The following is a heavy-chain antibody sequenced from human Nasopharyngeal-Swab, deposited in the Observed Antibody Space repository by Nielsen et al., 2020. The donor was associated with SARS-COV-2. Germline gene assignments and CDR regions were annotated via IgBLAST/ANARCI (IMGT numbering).Heavy chain of an antibody. CDR3: ARARGAYGDYYYYYYTDV. V-gene: IGHV6-1*01. CDR2: TYYRSKWYN. Sequence: LRLSCAISGDSVSSSSAAWNWIRQSPSRGLEWLGRTYYRSKWYNDYAVSVKSRITINPDTSKNQFSLHLNSATPKDTAVYYCARARGAYGDYYYYYYTDVWGKGTTVTVSS. D-gene: IGHD4-17*01. CDR1: GDSVSSSSAA. J-gene: IGHJ6*03.